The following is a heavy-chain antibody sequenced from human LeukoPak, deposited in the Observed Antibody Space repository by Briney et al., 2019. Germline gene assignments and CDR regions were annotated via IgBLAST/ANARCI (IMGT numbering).Heavy chain of an antibody. D-gene: IGHD3-10*01. CDR2: ISGSGGST. CDR3: AKDPILLSSRDTDY. J-gene: IGHJ4*02. V-gene: IGHV3-23*01. CDR1: GFTFSSYA. Sequence: PGGSLRLSCAASGFTFSSYAMSWVRQAPGKGLEWVSAISGSGGSTYYADSVKGRFTISRDNSKNTLYLQMNSLRAEDTAVYYCAKDPILLSSRDTDYWGQGTLVTVSS.